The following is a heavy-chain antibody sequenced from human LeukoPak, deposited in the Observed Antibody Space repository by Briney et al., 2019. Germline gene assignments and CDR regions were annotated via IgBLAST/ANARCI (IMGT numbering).Heavy chain of an antibody. J-gene: IGHJ4*02. Sequence: GGSLRLSCAASGFTVSSNYMSWVRQAPGKGLEWVSVIYSGGSTYYADSVKARCTISRDNSKNTLYLQMNSRRGEDTAVYYCAREGQEYYDILTGAFDYWGQGTLVTVSS. D-gene: IGHD3-9*01. V-gene: IGHV3-53*01. CDR1: GFTVSSNY. CDR2: IYSGGST. CDR3: AREGQEYYDILTGAFDY.